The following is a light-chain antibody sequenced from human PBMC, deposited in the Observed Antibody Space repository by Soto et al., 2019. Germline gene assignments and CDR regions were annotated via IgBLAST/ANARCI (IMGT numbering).Light chain of an antibody. V-gene: IGLV2-8*01. Sequence: QSALTQPPSASGSPGQSVTISCTGTSSDVGGYNYVSWYQQHPGKAPKHMIYEVSKRPSGVPDRFSGSKYGNTASLTVSGLQAEDEADYYCSSYAGSNAVVFGGGTKLTVL. CDR1: SSDVGGYNY. J-gene: IGLJ2*01. CDR3: SSYAGSNAVV. CDR2: EVS.